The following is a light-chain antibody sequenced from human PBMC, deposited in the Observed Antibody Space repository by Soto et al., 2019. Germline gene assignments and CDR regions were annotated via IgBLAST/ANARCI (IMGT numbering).Light chain of an antibody. V-gene: IGKV3-20*01. Sequence: ENVLTQSPGNLSLSPGERATISCRASQSVSSSYLAWYQQKPGQAPRLLIYGASSRVTGIPDRFSGSGSGTDFTLTISRLEPEDFAVYYCEQYGSSPRTFGHGTKVEIK. CDR3: EQYGSSPRT. CDR2: GAS. CDR1: QSVSSSY. J-gene: IGKJ1*01.